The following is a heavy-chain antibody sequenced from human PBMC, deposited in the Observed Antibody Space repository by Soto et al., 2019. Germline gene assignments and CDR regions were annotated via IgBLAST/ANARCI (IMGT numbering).Heavy chain of an antibody. V-gene: IGHV4-59*01. CDR3: ARAVVDSSGWYIGY. Sequence: SETLSLTCTVSGGSISSYYWSWIRQPPGKGLEWIGYIYYSGSTNYNPSLKSRVTISVDTSKNQFSLKLSSVTAADTAVYYCARAVVDSSGWYIGYWGQGTLVTVSS. CDR2: IYYSGST. J-gene: IGHJ4*02. D-gene: IGHD6-19*01. CDR1: GGSISSYY.